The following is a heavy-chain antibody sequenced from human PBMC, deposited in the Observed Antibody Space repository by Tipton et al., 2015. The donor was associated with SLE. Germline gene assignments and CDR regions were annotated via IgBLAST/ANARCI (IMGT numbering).Heavy chain of an antibody. V-gene: IGHV3-30*04. J-gene: IGHJ3*02. CDR3: ARAPTVVAQPEHPRIDVIDI. CDR2: ISSSGFTK. D-gene: IGHD2-15*01. Sequence: SLRLSCAASGFTFNVYPMHWVRQAPGKGLAWVGIISSSGFTKYYTDSVKGRFTISRDNTNNTLYLHVSSLRPDDTADYYCARAPTVVAQPEHPRIDVIDIWGQGTVVSVFS. CDR1: GFTFNVYP.